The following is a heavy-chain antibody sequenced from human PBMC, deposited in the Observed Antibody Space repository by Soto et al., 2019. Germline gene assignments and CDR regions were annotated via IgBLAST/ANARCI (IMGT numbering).Heavy chain of an antibody. CDR2: IWYHGKNE. D-gene: IGHD3-22*01. CDR1: GFTFSRFC. Sequence: QVQLVESGGGVVQPGRSLRLSCAASGFTFSRFCMHWVRQVPGKGLEWVALIWYHGKNEDYADFVKGRFTISRDNSKNTLYLHMNILIAEDTGVYYCARRGDSSGYFPNSYDMWGRGTMVTVSS. CDR3: ARRGDSSGYFPNSYDM. V-gene: IGHV3-33*01. J-gene: IGHJ3*02.